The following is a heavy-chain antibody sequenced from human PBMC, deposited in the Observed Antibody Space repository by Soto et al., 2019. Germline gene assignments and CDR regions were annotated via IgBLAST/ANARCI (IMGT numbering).Heavy chain of an antibody. Sequence: QVQLVQSGAEVKTTGASVKISCKASGYTFTDYPINWVRQAPGQGLEWMGWISTYSGNTKYAQNLQDRVTMTTDTATTTAYMELGRLRSDDTADYYCTRAAISGRVFSVINWADPWGQGTLVTVSS. D-gene: IGHD2-8*01. J-gene: IGHJ5*02. V-gene: IGHV1-18*04. CDR3: TRAAISGRVFSVINWADP. CDR1: GYTFTDYP. CDR2: ISTYSGNT.